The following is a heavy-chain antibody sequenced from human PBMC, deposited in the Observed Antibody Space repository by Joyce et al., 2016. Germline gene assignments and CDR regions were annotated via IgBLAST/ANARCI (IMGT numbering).Heavy chain of an antibody. CDR2: VNTSGAT. Sequence: QVQLQQWGAGLLKPSETLSLTCGVNGRPFRGFLWTWVRQPPSEGLQWIGDVNTSGATNYNPSLKSRGTISVDTSKNQFSLTLTSITAADTAMYYCARSQWLAPLMYWGQGSLVAVSS. V-gene: IGHV4-34*02. CDR3: ARSQWLAPLMY. CDR1: GRPFRGFL. D-gene: IGHD6-19*01. J-gene: IGHJ4*02.